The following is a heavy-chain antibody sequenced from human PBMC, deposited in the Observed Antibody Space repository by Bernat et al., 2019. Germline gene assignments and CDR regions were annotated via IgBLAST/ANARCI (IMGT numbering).Heavy chain of an antibody. V-gene: IGHV5-10-1*01. CDR3: ARREEGRTGDTMDV. J-gene: IGHJ6*02. CDR1: GYTFSNYW. CDR2: IDPSDSYT. Sequence: EVQLVQSGTEVKKPGESLKISCKGSGYTFSNYWIAWVRQMPGKGLEWMGRIDPSDSYTNYSPSFQGHVTISADKSISTAYLQWSSLKASDTAMYYCARREEGRTGDTMDVWGQGTTVTVSS. D-gene: IGHD3-10*01.